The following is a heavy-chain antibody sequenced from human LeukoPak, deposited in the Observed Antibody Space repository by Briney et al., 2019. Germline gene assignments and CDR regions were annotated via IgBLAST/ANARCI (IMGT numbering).Heavy chain of an antibody. D-gene: IGHD4-17*01. J-gene: IGHJ4*02. V-gene: IGHV3-23*01. CDR1: GFTFTNYA. Sequence: KAGGSLRLSCAASGFTFTNYAMTWVRQAPGKGLEWVSGISEGVGNTYYADSVKGRFTISRDRSKNTLYLQMNSLRAEDTALYYCAKREKGTTGRFFDYWGQGTLVTVSS. CDR2: ISEGVGNT. CDR3: AKREKGTTGRFFDY.